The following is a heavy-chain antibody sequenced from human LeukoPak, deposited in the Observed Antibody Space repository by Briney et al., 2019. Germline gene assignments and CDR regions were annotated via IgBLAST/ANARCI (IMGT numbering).Heavy chain of an antibody. V-gene: IGHV3-21*01. CDR3: ARDVGSWFIYFDY. J-gene: IGHJ4*02. D-gene: IGHD6-13*01. CDR2: ISSSGDYI. CDR1: GFTFSSYW. Sequence: GGSLRLSCAASGFTFSSYWMSWVRQAPGKGLEWVSSISSSGDYIYYADSLKGRFTISRDNAKNSLYLQMNSLRAEDTAVYYCARDVGSWFIYFDYWGQGALVTVSS.